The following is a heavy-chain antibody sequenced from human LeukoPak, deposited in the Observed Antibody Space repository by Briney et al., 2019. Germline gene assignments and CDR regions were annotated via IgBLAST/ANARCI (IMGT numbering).Heavy chain of an antibody. J-gene: IGHJ4*02. V-gene: IGHV3-23*01. Sequence: GGSLRLSCAASGFTFSSYAMSWVRQAPGKGLEWVSAISGSGGSTYYADSVKGRFTISRDNSKNTLYLQMNSLRAEDTAVYYCAKDVGGVQDYYYDSSGYGWGQGTPVTVSS. CDR2: ISGSGGST. CDR3: AKDVGGVQDYYYDSSGYG. CDR1: GFTFSSYA. D-gene: IGHD3-22*01.